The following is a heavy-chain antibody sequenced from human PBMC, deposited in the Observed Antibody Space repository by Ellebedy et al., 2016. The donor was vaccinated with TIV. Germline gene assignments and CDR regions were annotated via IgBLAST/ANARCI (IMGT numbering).Heavy chain of an antibody. J-gene: IGHJ4*02. V-gene: IGHV3-53*01. CDR1: GFTVNNNY. Sequence: ESLKISCAASGFTVNNNYMRWFRQAPGKGLEWVSLIYSGGDRYYADSVKGRFTISRDNSNNTVYLQMNSLRVEDTAVYYCARDRHCVGGRCYSVWGQGTLVTVSS. CDR2: IYSGGDR. D-gene: IGHD2-15*01. CDR3: ARDRHCVGGRCYSV.